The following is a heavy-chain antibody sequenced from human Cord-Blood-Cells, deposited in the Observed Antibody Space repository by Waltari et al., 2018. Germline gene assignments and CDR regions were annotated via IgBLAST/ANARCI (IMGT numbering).Heavy chain of an antibody. Sequence: EVQLVESGGGLVKPGGSLRLSCAASGFTFSNVWMSCVRQAPGLGLEWVGRIKSKTDGGTTDYAAPVKGRFTISRDDSKNTLYLQMNSLKTEDTAVYYCTTAGRQQLVLLGWFDPWGQGTLVTVSS. J-gene: IGHJ5*02. V-gene: IGHV3-15*01. CDR3: TTAGRQQLVLLGWFDP. D-gene: IGHD6-13*01. CDR2: IKSKTDGGTT. CDR1: GFTFSNVW.